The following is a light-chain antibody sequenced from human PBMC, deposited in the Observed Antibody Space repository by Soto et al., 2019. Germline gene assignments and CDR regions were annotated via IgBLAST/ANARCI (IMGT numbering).Light chain of an antibody. V-gene: IGLV3-21*04. J-gene: IGLJ3*02. CDR2: YDS. CDR3: QVWDSCSDPL. CDR1: NIGSKS. Sequence: SYELTQPPSVSVAPGKTARITCGGNNIGSKSVHWYQQKPGQAPVLVIYYDSDRPSGIPERFSGSNSGNTATLTISRVEAGDEADYYCQVWDSCSDPLFGGGTKLTVL.